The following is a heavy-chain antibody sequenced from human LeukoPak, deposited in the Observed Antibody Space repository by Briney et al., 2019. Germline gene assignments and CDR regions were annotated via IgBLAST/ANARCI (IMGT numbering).Heavy chain of an antibody. CDR1: GFTFSSYA. J-gene: IGHJ5*02. CDR2: ISSNGGST. V-gene: IGHV3-64*01. D-gene: IGHD2-15*01. Sequence: PGGSLRLSCAASGFTFSSYAMHWVRQAPGKGLEYVSTISSNGGSTYYANSVKGRFTTSRDNSKNTLYLQMDSLRAEDMAVYYCARNRYCSGGNCYSLRSLDPWGQGTLVTVSS. CDR3: ARNRYCSGGNCYSLRSLDP.